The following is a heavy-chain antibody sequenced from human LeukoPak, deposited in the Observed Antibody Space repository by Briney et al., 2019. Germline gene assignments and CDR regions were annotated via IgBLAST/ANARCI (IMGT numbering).Heavy chain of an antibody. J-gene: IGHJ4*02. D-gene: IGHD6-19*01. V-gene: IGHV1-8*01. CDR2: MNPNSGNT. Sequence: GASVKVSCKASGYTFTSRDINWVRKATGQGLEWMGWMNPNSGNTGYGQSFQGRITMTRDISIGTAYMELSNLTSEDTAIYYCTRGFSGRPDNWGQRTLVTVSA. CDR1: GYTFTSRD. CDR3: TRGFSGRPDN.